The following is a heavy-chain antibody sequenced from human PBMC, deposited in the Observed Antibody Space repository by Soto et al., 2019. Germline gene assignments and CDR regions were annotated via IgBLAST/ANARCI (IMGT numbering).Heavy chain of an antibody. V-gene: IGHV3-48*03. CDR2: ISTSGSTT. D-gene: IGHD2-21*02. CDR1: GFTFSSYE. CDR3: ARENCYY. Sequence: EVQLVESGGGLVQPGGSLRLSCAASGFTFSSYEMNWVRQAPGKGLEWVSYISTSGSTTYYADSLKGRLTTASDNAKNSMYLQMDSLRPEDTAVYYCARENCYYWGQGPLVTVSS. J-gene: IGHJ4*02.